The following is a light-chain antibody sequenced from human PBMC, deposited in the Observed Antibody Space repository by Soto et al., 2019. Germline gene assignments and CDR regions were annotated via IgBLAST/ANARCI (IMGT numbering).Light chain of an antibody. CDR1: SNDIGDSNF. V-gene: IGLV2-14*01. J-gene: IGLJ2*01. CDR2: GVT. Sequence: QSALTQATSVSGSPGQSISISCTGTSNDIGDSNFVSWYRQYPGGAPRLLLYGVTYRPSGVPDRFSGSKSGTSASLAISGLQSDDEADYYCATWDDSLNGVVFGGGTKLTVL. CDR3: ATWDDSLNGVV.